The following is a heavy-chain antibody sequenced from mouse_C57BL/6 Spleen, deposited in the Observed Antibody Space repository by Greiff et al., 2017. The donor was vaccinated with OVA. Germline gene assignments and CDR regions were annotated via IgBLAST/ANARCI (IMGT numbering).Heavy chain of an antibody. CDR1: GFNIKDYY. V-gene: IGHV14-1*01. CDR2: IGPEAGDT. Sequence: VQLQQSGAELVRPGASVKLSCTASGFNIKDYYMHWVKQRPEQGLEWIGRIGPEAGDTEYAPKFQGKATMTADTTSNTAYLQLSSLTSEDTAVYYCTTSSGNDFDYWGQGTTLTVSS. CDR3: TTSSGNDFDY. J-gene: IGHJ2*01. D-gene: IGHD3-2*02.